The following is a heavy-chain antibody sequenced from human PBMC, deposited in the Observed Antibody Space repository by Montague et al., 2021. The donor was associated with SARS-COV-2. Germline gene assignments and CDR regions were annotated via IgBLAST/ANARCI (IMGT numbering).Heavy chain of an antibody. J-gene: IGHJ6*02. CDR2: IYNGGST. Sequence: SETLSLTCTVSGGSISNYYWSWIRQPPGKGLEWIGYIYNGGSTNYNPSLRSRVTISVDPSEIQFSLRLSSVTAADTAMYYCAREAVEKRVRTRITGRLEENYYYVLDVWGQGTTVIVSS. CDR1: GGSISNYY. V-gene: IGHV4-59*01. D-gene: IGHD2/OR15-2a*01. CDR3: AREAVEKRVRTRITGRLEENYYYVLDV.